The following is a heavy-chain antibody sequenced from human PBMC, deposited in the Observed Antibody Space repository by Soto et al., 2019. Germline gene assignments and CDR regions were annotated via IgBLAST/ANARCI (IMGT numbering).Heavy chain of an antibody. CDR3: AKDRGYYFDY. V-gene: IGHV3-30*18. Sequence: PGGSLRLSCAASGFTFSSYGMHWVRQAPGKGLEWVAVISYDGSNKYYADSVKGRFTISRDNSKNTLYLQMNSLRAEDTAVYYYAKDRGYYFDYWGQGTLVTVSS. CDR2: ISYDGSNK. J-gene: IGHJ4*02. CDR1: GFTFSSYG. D-gene: IGHD6-25*01.